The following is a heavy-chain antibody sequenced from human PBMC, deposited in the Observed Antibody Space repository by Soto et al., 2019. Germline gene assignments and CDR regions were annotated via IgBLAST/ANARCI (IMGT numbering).Heavy chain of an antibody. Sequence: SDTLSLTCAVSGGSLSSSNWWSWVRQPPGKGLEWIGEIYHSGSTNYNPSLKSRVTISVDKSKNQFSLKLSSVTAADTAVYYCERAFGPTTVTYFDYWGQGTLVTVSS. CDR3: ERAFGPTTVTYFDY. CDR1: GGSLSSSNW. D-gene: IGHD4-17*01. J-gene: IGHJ4*02. CDR2: IYHSGST. V-gene: IGHV4-4*02.